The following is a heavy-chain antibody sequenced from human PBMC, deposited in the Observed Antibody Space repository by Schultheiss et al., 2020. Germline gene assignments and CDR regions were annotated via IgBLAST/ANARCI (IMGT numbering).Heavy chain of an antibody. Sequence: GGALRLSCAASGFTFSSYGMHWVRQAPGKGLEWVAVISYDGSNKYYADSVKGRFTISRDNSKNTLYLQMNSLRAEDTAVYYCAKIETIFGFDPWGQGSLVTVSS. CDR3: AKIETIFGFDP. CDR1: GFTFSSYG. CDR2: ISYDGSNK. J-gene: IGHJ5*02. D-gene: IGHD3-3*01. V-gene: IGHV3-30*18.